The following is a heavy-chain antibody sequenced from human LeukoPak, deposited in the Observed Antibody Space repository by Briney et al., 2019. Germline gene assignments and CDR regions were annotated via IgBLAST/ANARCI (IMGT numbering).Heavy chain of an antibody. CDR1: GFNFNYFA. D-gene: IGHD4-23*01. V-gene: IGHV3-23*01. J-gene: IGHJ4*02. Sequence: GGSLRLSCSASGFNFNYFAMSWIRQAPGKRLEWVSTIGDSGSGGSYADSVRGRFTISRDNSKNIVYLQMHSLRVDDSAVYYCSRIRYGGNSGYHFDYWGQGTLVTVSS. CDR3: SRIRYGGNSGYHFDY. CDR2: IGDSGSGG.